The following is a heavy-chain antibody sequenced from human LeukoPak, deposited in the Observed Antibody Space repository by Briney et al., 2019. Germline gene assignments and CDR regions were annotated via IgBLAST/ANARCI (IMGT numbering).Heavy chain of an antibody. CDR2: INAGNGNT. V-gene: IGHV1-3*01. CDR3: ARTLVLRYFDWLCPFDY. D-gene: IGHD3-9*01. CDR1: GYTFTGYY. Sequence: ASVKVSCKASGYTFTGYYMHWLRQAPGQGLEWMGWINAGNGNTKYSQKFQGRVTITRDTSASTAYMELSSLRSEDTAVYYCARTLVLRYFDWLCPFDYWGQGTLVTVSS. J-gene: IGHJ4*02.